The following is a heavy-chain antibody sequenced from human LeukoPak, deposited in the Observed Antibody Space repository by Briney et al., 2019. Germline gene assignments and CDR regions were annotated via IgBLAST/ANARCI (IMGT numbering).Heavy chain of an antibody. CDR1: GFTFSSYE. CDR3: ARGRGRIVVVTAMFDY. J-gene: IGHJ4*02. D-gene: IGHD2-21*02. V-gene: IGHV3-48*03. Sequence: GGSLRLSCAASGFTFSSYEMNWVRQAPGKGLEWVSYISSSGSTIYYADSVKGRFTISRDNAKNSLYLQMNSLRAEDTAVYYCARGRGRIVVVTAMFDYWGQGTLVTVSS. CDR2: ISSSGSTI.